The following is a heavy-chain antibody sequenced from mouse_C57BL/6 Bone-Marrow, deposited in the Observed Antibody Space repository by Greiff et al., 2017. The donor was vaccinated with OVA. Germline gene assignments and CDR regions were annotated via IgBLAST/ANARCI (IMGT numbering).Heavy chain of an antibody. CDR2: IYPGSGST. CDR1: GYTFTSYW. Sequence: QVQLQQPGAELVKPGASVKMSCKASGYTFTSYWITWVKQRPGQGLEWIGDIYPGSGSTNYNEKFKSKATLTVVTSSSTAYMQLSSLTSEGSAVYYCARPHIGYGSSVDYWGQGTTLTVSS. D-gene: IGHD1-1*01. CDR3: ARPHIGYGSSVDY. V-gene: IGHV1-55*01. J-gene: IGHJ2*01.